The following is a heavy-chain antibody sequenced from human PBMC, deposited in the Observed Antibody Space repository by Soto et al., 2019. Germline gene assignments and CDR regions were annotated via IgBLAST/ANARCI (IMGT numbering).Heavy chain of an antibody. V-gene: IGHV1-69*01. CDR2: IIPVFGLV. D-gene: IGHD3-22*01. CDR1: GGTPSNSA. J-gene: IGHJ6*02. Sequence: QVHLLLQSGAEVTKPGSSVKVSCKASGGTPSNSAISWVRQAPGQGLEGMGGIIPVFGLVKYAQNFQGRVTITADEPTNTAYMELSSLRPAYTAVYYFAGGRIVVLGSRAYYVMDVWGQGPTVTVSS. CDR3: AGGRIVVLGSRAYYVMDV.